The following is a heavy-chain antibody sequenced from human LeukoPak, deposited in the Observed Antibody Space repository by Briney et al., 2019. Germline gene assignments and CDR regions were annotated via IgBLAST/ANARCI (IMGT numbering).Heavy chain of an antibody. Sequence: ASVKVSCKASGYTFTGYYMHWVRQAPGQGLEWMGWINPNSGGTNYAQKFQGRVTMTRDTSISTAYMELSSLRSEDTAVYYCAARHYDSSGYSPFEGWGQGTLVTVSS. CDR3: AARHYDSSGYSPFEG. CDR2: INPNSGGT. CDR1: GYTFTGYY. V-gene: IGHV1-2*02. J-gene: IGHJ4*02. D-gene: IGHD3-22*01.